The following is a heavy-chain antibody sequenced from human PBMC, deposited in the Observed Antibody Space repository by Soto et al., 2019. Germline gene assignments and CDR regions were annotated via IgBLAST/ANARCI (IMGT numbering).Heavy chain of an antibody. V-gene: IGHV3-23*01. J-gene: IGHJ4*02. CDR2: ISGRGGST. Sequence: GGSLRLSCAASGFTFSSYAMSWVRQAPGKGLVWVSAISGRGGSTYYADSVKGRFTISRDNSKNTLYLQMNSLRAEDTAVYYCASAVVRSTQYYFDYWGQGTLVTVSS. D-gene: IGHD2-21*01. CDR1: GFTFSSYA. CDR3: ASAVVRSTQYYFDY.